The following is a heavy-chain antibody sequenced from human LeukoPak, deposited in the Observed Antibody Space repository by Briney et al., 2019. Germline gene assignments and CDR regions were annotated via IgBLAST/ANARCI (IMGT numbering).Heavy chain of an antibody. J-gene: IGHJ4*02. D-gene: IGHD6-13*01. CDR2: ITYDGSNK. Sequence: GGSLRLSCAASGFTFSSNAMHWVRQAPGKGLEWVAVITYDGSNKYYADSVKGRFTISRDNSKNTLYLQMNSLRAEDTAVYYCARDRIAAPKPFDYWGQGTLVTVSS. CDR1: GFTFSSNA. CDR3: ARDRIAAPKPFDY. V-gene: IGHV3-30-3*01.